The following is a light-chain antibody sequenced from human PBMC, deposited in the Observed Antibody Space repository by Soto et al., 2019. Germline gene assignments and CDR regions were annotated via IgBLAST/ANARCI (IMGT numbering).Light chain of an antibody. CDR2: KTS. Sequence: DIQMTQSPSTLSASVGDRVTITCRASQSIGVWLAWYQQKPGTAPKLLIYKTSTLDSGVPLRFSGSGSGTEFTLTISSLQPDDFVTYYWKQYINSFRTFGQGTKVDIK. V-gene: IGKV1-5*03. J-gene: IGKJ1*01. CDR3: KQYINSFRT. CDR1: QSIGVW.